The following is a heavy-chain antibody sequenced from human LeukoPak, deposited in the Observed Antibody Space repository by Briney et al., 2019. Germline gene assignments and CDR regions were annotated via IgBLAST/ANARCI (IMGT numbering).Heavy chain of an antibody. Sequence: SETLSLTCTVSGGSISSYYWSWIRQPAGKGLEWIGRIYTSGSTNYNPSLKSRVTISVDTSKNQFSLKLSSVTAADTAVYYCATGGSFGLLDYWGQGTLVTVSS. D-gene: IGHD3/OR15-3a*01. CDR1: GGSISSYY. CDR3: ATGGSFGLLDY. CDR2: IYTSGST. J-gene: IGHJ4*02. V-gene: IGHV4-4*07.